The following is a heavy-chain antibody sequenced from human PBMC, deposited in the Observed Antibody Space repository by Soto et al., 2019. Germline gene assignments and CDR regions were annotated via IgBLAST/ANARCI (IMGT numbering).Heavy chain of an antibody. CDR2: IKQDGSEK. V-gene: IGHV3-7*01. CDR3: ARERIAARPFYYYGMDV. D-gene: IGHD6-6*01. Sequence: GGSLGLSCAASGVPFSSYWMSWVRQAPGKGLEWVANIKQDGSEKYYVDSVKGRFTISRDNAKNSLYLQMNSLRAEDTAVYYCARERIAARPFYYYGMDVWGQGTTVTVSS. J-gene: IGHJ6*02. CDR1: GVPFSSYW.